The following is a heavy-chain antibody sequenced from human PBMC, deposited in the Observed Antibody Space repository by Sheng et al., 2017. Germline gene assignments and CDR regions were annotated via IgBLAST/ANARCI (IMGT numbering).Heavy chain of an antibody. J-gene: IGHJ4*02. D-gene: IGHD6-13*01. CDR1: GGSISSSSYY. Sequence: QLQLQESGPGLVKPSETLSLTCTVSGGSISSSSYYWGWIRQPPGKGLEWIGSIYYSGSTYYNPSLKSRVTISVDTSKNQFSLKLSSVTAADTAVYYCARDSSSWYVYGFDYWGQGNRWVTVSS. V-gene: IGHV4-39*07. CDR3: ARDSSSWYVYGFDY. CDR2: IYYSGST.